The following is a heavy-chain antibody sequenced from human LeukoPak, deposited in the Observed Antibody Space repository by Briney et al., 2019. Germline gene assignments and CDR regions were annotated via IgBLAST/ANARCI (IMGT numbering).Heavy chain of an antibody. Sequence: SETLSLTCTVSGAAISSGSSYWGWIRQPPGKGLEWIGYIYYSGSTYYNPSLKSRVTISVDTSKNQFSLKLTSMTAADTAVYYCARGIWGDLSWFDPWGQGTLVTVSS. J-gene: IGHJ5*02. D-gene: IGHD3-16*01. CDR3: ARGIWGDLSWFDP. V-gene: IGHV4-31*03. CDR2: IYYSGST. CDR1: GAAISSGSSY.